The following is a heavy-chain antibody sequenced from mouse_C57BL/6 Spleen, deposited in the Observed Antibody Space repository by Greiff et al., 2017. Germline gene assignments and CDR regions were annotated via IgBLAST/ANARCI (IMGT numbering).Heavy chain of an antibody. V-gene: IGHV1-85*01. D-gene: IGHD1-1*01. CDR3: ARKGTTVVAHFDY. CDR1: GYTFTSYD. CDR2: IYPRDGST. Sequence: VKLQESGPELVKPGASVKLSCKASGYTFTSYDIHWVKQRPGQGLEWIGWIYPRDGSTKYNEKFKGKATLTVDTSSSTTYMELHSLTSEDSAVYFCARKGTTVVAHFDYWGQGTTLTVSS. J-gene: IGHJ2*01.